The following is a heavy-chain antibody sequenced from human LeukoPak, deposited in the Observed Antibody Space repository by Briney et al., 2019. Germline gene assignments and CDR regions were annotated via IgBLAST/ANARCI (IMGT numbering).Heavy chain of an antibody. V-gene: IGHV4-4*02. D-gene: IGHD4-17*01. J-gene: IGHJ4*02. CDR1: GGSISSRNW. CDR2: IYHSGST. Sequence: PSETLSLTCAVSGGSISSRNWWSWVRQPPGKGLEWIGEIYHSGSTNYNPSLKTRVTISVDKSKNQFSLKLSSVIAADTAVYYCARASHDYGDYSHFDYWGQGTLVTVSS. CDR3: ARASHDYGDYSHFDY.